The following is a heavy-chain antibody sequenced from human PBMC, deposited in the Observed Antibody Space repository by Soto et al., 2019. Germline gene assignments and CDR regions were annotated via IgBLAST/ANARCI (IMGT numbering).Heavy chain of an antibody. V-gene: IGHV3-74*01. Sequence: EVQLVESGGGLVQPGGSLRLSCAASRFTFSIYWMHWVRQAPGKGLVWVSRMNMDGSRTSYADFAKGRFTISRDDAKSTVYLQMSNLRAEDTAVYYCVRGDGDRYDGHGYLGRHWGQGTLVTVSS. D-gene: IGHD2-21*01. CDR2: MNMDGSRT. CDR3: VRGDGDRYDGHGYLGRH. J-gene: IGHJ4*02. CDR1: RFTFSIYW.